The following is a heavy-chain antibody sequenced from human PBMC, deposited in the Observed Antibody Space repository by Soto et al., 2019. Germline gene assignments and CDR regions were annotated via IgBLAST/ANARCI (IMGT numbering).Heavy chain of an antibody. CDR2: INHSGTT. V-gene: IGHV4-34*01. J-gene: IGHJ4*02. CDR3: ARDKITGLFDY. Sequence: QVQLQQWGAGLLKPSETLSLTCDVYGGSFSGYNWTWIRQPPGTGLEGIGEINHSGTTNYNPSLKSRDTIPVDTSKNQFSLKLTSVTAADTAVYYCARDKITGLFDYWGQGNLVTVSS. D-gene: IGHD2-8*02. CDR1: GGSFSGYN.